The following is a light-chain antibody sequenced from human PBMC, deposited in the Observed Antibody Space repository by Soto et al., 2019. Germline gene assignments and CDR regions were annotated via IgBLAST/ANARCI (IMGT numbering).Light chain of an antibody. V-gene: IGKV2-30*02. CDR2: KVS. Sequence: DVVMTQSPLSLPVTLGQPASISCRSNQSLVHSDGIAYFSWVQQRPGRSPRRLIYKVSNRDSGVPARFSGRGPGADFALKISRVEAEDVGFYYCMQGTHWPITFGQGTRLEIK. J-gene: IGKJ5*01. CDR1: QSLVHSDGIAY. CDR3: MQGTHWPIT.